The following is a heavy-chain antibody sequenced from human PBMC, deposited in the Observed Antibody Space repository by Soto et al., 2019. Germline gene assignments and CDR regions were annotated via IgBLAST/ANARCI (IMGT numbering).Heavy chain of an antibody. CDR1: GGTFSSYA. J-gene: IGHJ6*02. V-gene: IGHV1-69*13. CDR3: ARSLRYYDFWSGPYYYYGMDV. CDR2: ITPIFGTA. D-gene: IGHD3-3*01. Sequence: ASVKVSCKASGGTFSSYAISWVRQAPGQGLEWMGGITPIFGTANYAQKFQGRVTITADESTSTAYMELSSLRSEDTAVYYCARSLRYYDFWSGPYYYYGMDVWGQGTTVTVSS.